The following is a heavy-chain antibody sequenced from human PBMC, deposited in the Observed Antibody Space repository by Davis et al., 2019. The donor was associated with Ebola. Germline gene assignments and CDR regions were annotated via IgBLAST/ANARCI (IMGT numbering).Heavy chain of an antibody. D-gene: IGHD5-18*01. CDR3: ARRFTQLLGGDAFDI. CDR1: GGSISSYY. V-gene: IGHV4-59*08. Sequence: SETLSLTCTVSGGSISSYYWSWIRQPPGKGLEWIGYIYYSGSTNYNPSLKSRVTISVDTSKNQFSLKLSSVTAADTAVYYCARRFTQLLGGDAFDIWGQGTMVTVSS. CDR2: IYYSGST. J-gene: IGHJ3*02.